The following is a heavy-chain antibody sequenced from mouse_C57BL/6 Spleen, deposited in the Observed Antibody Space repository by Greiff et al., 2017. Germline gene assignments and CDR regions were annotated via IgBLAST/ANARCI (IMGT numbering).Heavy chain of an antibody. Sequence: EVQLQQSGPELVKPGASVKISCKASGYSFTGYYMNWVKQSPEKSLEWIGEINPSTGGTTYNQKFKAKATLTVDKSSSTAYMQLKSLTSEDSAVYYCARRPYYGSSGLDYWGQGTTLTVSS. CDR3: ARRPYYGSSGLDY. CDR2: INPSTGGT. CDR1: GYSFTGYY. J-gene: IGHJ2*01. D-gene: IGHD1-1*01. V-gene: IGHV1-42*01.